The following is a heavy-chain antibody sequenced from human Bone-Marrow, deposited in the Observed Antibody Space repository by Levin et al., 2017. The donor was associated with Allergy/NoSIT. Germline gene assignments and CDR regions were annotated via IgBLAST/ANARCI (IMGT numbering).Heavy chain of an antibody. CDR2: VSVGGTT. CDR1: GFSFRNSV. V-gene: IGHV3-23*01. J-gene: IGHJ4*02. D-gene: IGHD2-15*01. CDR3: AKLGHPLVVAGSPFDH. Sequence: GGSLRLSCEASGFSFRNSVMHWVRQAPGKGLEWVSGVSVGGTTYYADSVKGRFTISRDDSKNSLFLQMKSLRAEDTAVYYCAKLGHPLVVAGSPFDHWGQGILVTVSS.